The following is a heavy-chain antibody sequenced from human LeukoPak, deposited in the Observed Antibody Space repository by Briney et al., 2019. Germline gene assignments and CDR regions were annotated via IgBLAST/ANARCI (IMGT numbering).Heavy chain of an antibody. D-gene: IGHD3-3*01. CDR3: TRGPSGYDFWSGYLAFTRPFDY. J-gene: IGHJ4*02. Sequence: PGGSLRLSCAASGFTFSSYNMNWVRQAPGKGLEWVSYISDSSTTIYYADSVKGRFTISRDNAKNSLYLQMNSLKTEDTAVYYCTRGPSGYDFWSGYLAFTRPFDYWGQGTLVTVSS. CDR2: ISDSSTTI. CDR1: GFTFSSYN. V-gene: IGHV3-48*01.